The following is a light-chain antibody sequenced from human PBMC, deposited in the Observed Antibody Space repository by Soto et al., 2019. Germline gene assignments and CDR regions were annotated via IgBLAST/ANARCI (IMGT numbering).Light chain of an antibody. Sequence: QSALTQPASVSGSPGQSITISCTGTSSDVGGYKYVSWYQQHPGKAPKLLIYYNNQRPSGVPDRFSGSKSGTSASLAISGLQSEDEADYYCAAWDDSLNGFVVFGGGTKLTVL. CDR1: SSDVGGYKY. J-gene: IGLJ2*01. CDR3: AAWDDSLNGFVV. CDR2: YNN. V-gene: IGLV2-14*01.